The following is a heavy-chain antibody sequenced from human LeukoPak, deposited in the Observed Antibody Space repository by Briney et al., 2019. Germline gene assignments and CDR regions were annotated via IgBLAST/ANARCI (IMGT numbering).Heavy chain of an antibody. CDR3: ARNRSEPLGNGGSFDS. V-gene: IGHV4-38-2*01. D-gene: IGHD3-16*01. Sequence: SETLSLTCAVSGYSISSGDYWGWIRLPPGKGLEWIGSIYHRGSTYYNPSLKSRVTISVDTSKRQFSLTLSSVTAADTAVYYCARNRSEPLGNGGSFDSWGQGTLVTVSS. J-gene: IGHJ4*02. CDR1: GYSISSGDY. CDR2: IYHRGST.